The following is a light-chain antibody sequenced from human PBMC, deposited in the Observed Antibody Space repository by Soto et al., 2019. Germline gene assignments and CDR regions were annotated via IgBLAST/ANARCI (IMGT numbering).Light chain of an antibody. J-gene: IGLJ2*01. CDR1: SSDVGSYNL. Sequence: QSALTQPASVSGSPGQSITISCTGTSSDVGSYNLVSWYQQHPGKAPKLMIYEVSKRPSGVSNRFSGSKSGNTASPTISGLQAEDEADYYCCSYAGSSTFEKVFGGGTKLTVL. CDR2: EVS. CDR3: CSYAGSSTFEKV. V-gene: IGLV2-23*02.